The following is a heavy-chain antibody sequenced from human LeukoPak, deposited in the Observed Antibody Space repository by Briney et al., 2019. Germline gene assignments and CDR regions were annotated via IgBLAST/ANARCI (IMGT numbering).Heavy chain of an antibody. CDR1: GGSISSSSYY. D-gene: IGHD5-18*01. CDR2: IYYSGST. J-gene: IGHJ6*03. Sequence: SETLSLTCTVSGGSISSSSYYWGWIRQPPGKGLEWIGYIYYSGSTNYNPSLKSRVTISVDTSKNQFSLKLSSVTAADTAVYYCAGGYSYGSTYYYMDVWGKGTTVTISS. V-gene: IGHV4-61*05. CDR3: AGGYSYGSTYYYMDV.